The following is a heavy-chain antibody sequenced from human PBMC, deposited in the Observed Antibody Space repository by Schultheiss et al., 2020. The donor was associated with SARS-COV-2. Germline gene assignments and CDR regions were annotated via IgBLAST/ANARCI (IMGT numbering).Heavy chain of an antibody. J-gene: IGHJ4*02. CDR3: FATGLVGYGY. CDR2: INSDGSST. D-gene: IGHD6-19*01. V-gene: IGHV3-74*01. Sequence: GGSLRLSCAASGFTFSSNWMHWVRQAPGKGLVWVSHINSDGSSTSYADSVKGRFTISRDNAKNTLYLQMNSLRAEDTAVYYCFATGLVGYGYWGQGTLVTVSS. CDR1: GFTFSSNW.